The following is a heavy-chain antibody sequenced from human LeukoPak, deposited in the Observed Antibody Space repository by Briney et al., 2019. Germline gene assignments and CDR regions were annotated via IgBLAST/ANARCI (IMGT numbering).Heavy chain of an antibody. CDR2: INADGSNT. D-gene: IGHD2-2*01. CDR1: GFTFSTYW. CDR3: ARGHCSTTSCSYH. V-gene: IGHV3-74*01. Sequence: GGTLRLSCAASGFTFSTYWMHWVGHVPGKGLVWVSRINADGSNTTYASSVKGRFTISRDNAKNILYLQMNSLRAEDTAVYYCARGHCSTTSCSYHWGQGTLVTVSS. J-gene: IGHJ5*02.